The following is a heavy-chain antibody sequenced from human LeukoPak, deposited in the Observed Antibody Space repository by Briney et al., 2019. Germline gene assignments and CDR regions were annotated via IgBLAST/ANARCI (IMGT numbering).Heavy chain of an antibody. D-gene: IGHD3-10*01. CDR3: AKDKSPYGSGSYYNWFDP. J-gene: IGHJ5*02. CDR1: GFTFSSYG. V-gene: IGHV3-23*01. CDR2: ISGSGGST. Sequence: GGSLRLSCAASGFTFSSYGMSWVRQAPGKGLEWVSAISGSGGSTYYADSVKGRFTISRDNAKNSLYLQMNSLRAEDTALYYCAKDKSPYGSGSYYNWFDPWGQGTLVTVSS.